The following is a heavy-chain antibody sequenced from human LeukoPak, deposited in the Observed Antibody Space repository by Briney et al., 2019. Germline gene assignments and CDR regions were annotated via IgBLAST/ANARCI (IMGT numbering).Heavy chain of an antibody. CDR2: INHSGST. Sequence: SETLSLTCAVYGGSFSGYYWSWIRQPPGKGLEWIGEINHSGSTNYNPSLKSRVTISVDTSKNQFSLKLSSVTAADTAVYYCARDPNVARADYVWGSYRSAYYFDYWGQGTLVTVSS. J-gene: IGHJ4*02. CDR1: GGSFSGYY. V-gene: IGHV4-34*01. D-gene: IGHD3-16*02. CDR3: ARDPNVARADYVWGSYRSAYYFDY.